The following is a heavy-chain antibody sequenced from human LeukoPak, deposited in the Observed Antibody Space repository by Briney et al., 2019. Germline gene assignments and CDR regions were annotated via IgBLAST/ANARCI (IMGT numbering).Heavy chain of an antibody. D-gene: IGHD6-6*01. CDR3: ARVPYPSIAARRYYYGMDV. CDR1: GYTFTSYG. V-gene: IGHV1-18*01. CDR2: ISAYNGNT. Sequence: ASVKDSCKASGYTFTSYGISWVRQAPGQGVEWMGWISAYNGNTNYAQKLQGRVTMTTDTSTSTAYMELGSLRADDTAVYYCARVPYPSIAARRYYYGMDVWGQGTTVSVSS. J-gene: IGHJ6*02.